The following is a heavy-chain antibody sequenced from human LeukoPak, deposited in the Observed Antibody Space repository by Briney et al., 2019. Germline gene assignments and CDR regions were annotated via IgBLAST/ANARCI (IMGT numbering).Heavy chain of an antibody. Sequence: GGSLRLSCVGSGFTFSSSWMHWVRQPPGKGLVWVSRIKRDARTIDYADSAKGRFTISRDNAKSTVYLQMDSLSVEDTTVYYCARDLWTGDWGQGTLVTVAS. J-gene: IGHJ4*02. CDR1: GFTFSSSW. D-gene: IGHD3/OR15-3a*01. CDR2: IKRDARTI. V-gene: IGHV3-74*01. CDR3: ARDLWTGD.